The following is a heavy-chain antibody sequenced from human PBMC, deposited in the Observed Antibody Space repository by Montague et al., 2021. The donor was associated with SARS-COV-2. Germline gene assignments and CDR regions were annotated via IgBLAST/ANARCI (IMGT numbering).Heavy chain of an antibody. V-gene: IGHV4-4*07. CDR3: AGGSGIINFYNSSMDV. D-gene: IGHD3-10*01. Sequence: SETLSLTCTVSGGSISSYYWSWIRQPAGKGLEWIGRIYTSGTTNYNPSLKSRVTMSVDTSKNQFSLKLSSVTAADTAVYYCAGGSGIINFYNSSMDVWGQGTTVTVSS. J-gene: IGHJ6*02. CDR2: IYTSGTT. CDR1: GGSISSYY.